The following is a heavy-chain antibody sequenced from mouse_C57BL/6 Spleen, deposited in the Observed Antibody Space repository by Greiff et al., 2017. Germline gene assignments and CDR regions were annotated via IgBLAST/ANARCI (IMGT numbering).Heavy chain of an antibody. CDR3: VFDAPAFAY. CDR2: IHPSDSDT. D-gene: IGHD2-3*01. Sequence: QVQLQQSGAELVKPGASVKVSCKASGYTFTSYWMHWVKQRPGQGLEWIGRIHPSDSDTNYNQKFKCKDTLTVVKSSSTAYMQLSSLTTEDSAVYYDVFDAPAFAYWGQGALVTVSA. V-gene: IGHV1-74*01. J-gene: IGHJ3*01. CDR1: GYTFTSYW.